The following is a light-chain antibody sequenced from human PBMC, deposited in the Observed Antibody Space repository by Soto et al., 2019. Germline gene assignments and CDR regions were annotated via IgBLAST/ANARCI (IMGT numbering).Light chain of an antibody. CDR3: QQSYSTPRT. V-gene: IGKV1-39*01. CDR1: QSISSY. Sequence: DIQMTQSPSSLYASVGDRVTITCRASQSISSYLNWFQQKPGKAPKLLIYAASILQSGVPSRFSGSGSGTDFTLTISSLQPEDFATYYCQQSYSTPRTFGQGTTVEIK. CDR2: AAS. J-gene: IGKJ1*01.